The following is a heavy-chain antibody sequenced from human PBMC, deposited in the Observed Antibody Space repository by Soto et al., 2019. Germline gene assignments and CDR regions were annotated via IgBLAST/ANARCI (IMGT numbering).Heavy chain of an antibody. CDR1: GFTLSSYG. Sequence: QVQLVESGGGVVQPGRSLRLSCAASGFTLSSYGMHWVRQAPGKGLGWVAIISNDGSKRYYADAVEGRFTIARANSKNTLYLQRISLRIEDTAVYYCASAALVTAISHNWFDPWGQGTLVTVST. J-gene: IGHJ5*02. D-gene: IGHD2-21*02. CDR3: ASAALVTAISHNWFDP. CDR2: ISNDGSKR. V-gene: IGHV3-30-3*01.